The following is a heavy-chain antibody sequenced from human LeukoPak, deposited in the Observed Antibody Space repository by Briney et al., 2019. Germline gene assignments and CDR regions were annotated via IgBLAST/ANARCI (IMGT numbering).Heavy chain of an antibody. CDR2: INHSGST. CDR1: GGSFSSYY. CDR3: ARAGVVVPAAISWFDP. J-gene: IGHJ5*02. D-gene: IGHD2-2*01. V-gene: IGHV4-34*01. Sequence: SETLSLTCAGYGGSFSSYYWSWIRQPPGKGLEWIGGINHSGSTNYNPSLKSRVTISVDTSKNQFSLKLSSVTAADTAVYYCARAGVVVPAAISWFDPWGQGTLVTVSS.